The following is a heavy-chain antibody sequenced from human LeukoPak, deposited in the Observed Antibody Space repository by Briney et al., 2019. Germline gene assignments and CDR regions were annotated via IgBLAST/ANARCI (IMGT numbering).Heavy chain of an antibody. J-gene: IGHJ6*02. CDR1: GVSVTTSGYY. Sequence: SETLSLTCTVFGVSVTTSGYYGAWIRQPPGRGLEWIGSISYSGITYYKPSLRGRVTISGDTAKNQFSLKLSSVTAADTAVYYCARHNDYASLMDAWGQGTTVTVSS. CDR3: ARHNDYASLMDA. CDR2: ISYSGIT. D-gene: IGHD2-2*01. V-gene: IGHV4-39*01.